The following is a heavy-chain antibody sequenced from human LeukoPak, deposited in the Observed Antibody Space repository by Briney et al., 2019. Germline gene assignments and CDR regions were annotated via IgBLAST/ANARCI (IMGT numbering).Heavy chain of an antibody. D-gene: IGHD6-6*01. Sequence: ASVKVSCKASGYTFIAYYIHWVRQAPGQGLEWMGWISAYNGNTNYAQKLQGRVTMTTDTSTTTAYMELRSLRAEDTAVYYCASLFLCYGCSSSSDSFNIWGQGTMVTVSS. CDR3: ASLFLCYGCSSSSDSFNI. CDR2: ISAYNGNT. CDR1: GYTFIAYY. J-gene: IGHJ3*02. V-gene: IGHV1-18*04.